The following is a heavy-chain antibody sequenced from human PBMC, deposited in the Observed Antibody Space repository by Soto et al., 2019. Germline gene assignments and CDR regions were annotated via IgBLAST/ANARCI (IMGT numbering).Heavy chain of an antibody. V-gene: IGHV1-18*01. D-gene: IGHD2-15*01. CDR3: ARDMIPDIVVVVAPYFDY. CDR2: ISAYNGNT. CDR1: GYTFTSYG. J-gene: IGHJ4*02. Sequence: GASVKVSCKASGYTFTSYGISWVRQAPGQGLEWMGWISAYNGNTNYAQKLQGRVTMTTDTSTGTAYMELRSLRSDDTAVYYCARDMIPDIVVVVAPYFDYWGQGTLVTVSS.